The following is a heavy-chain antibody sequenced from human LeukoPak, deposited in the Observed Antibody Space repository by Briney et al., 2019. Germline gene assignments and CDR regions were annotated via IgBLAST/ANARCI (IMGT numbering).Heavy chain of an antibody. D-gene: IGHD1-26*01. CDR1: GGSFSGYY. J-gene: IGHJ4*02. CDR2: INHSGST. CDR3: ARGYRHVDY. V-gene: IGHV4-34*01. Sequence: SETLSLTCAVYGGSFSGYYWSWIRQPPGKGLEWIGEINHSGSTNYNPSLKGRVTISVDTSKNQFSLKLSSVTAADTAVYYCARGYRHVDYWGQGTLVTVSS.